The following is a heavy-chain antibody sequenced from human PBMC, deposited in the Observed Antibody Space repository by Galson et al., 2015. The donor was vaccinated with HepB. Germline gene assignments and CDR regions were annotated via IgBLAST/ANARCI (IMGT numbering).Heavy chain of an antibody. Sequence: SETLSLTCTVSGGSISSYYWSWIRQPPGKGLEWIGYIYYSGSTNYNPSLKSRVTISVDTSRNQFSLKLSSVTAADTAVYYCARLDMVRGVSYWGQGTLVTVSS. CDR1: GGSISSYY. J-gene: IGHJ4*02. CDR3: ARLDMVRGVSY. V-gene: IGHV4-59*01. CDR2: IYYSGST. D-gene: IGHD3-10*01.